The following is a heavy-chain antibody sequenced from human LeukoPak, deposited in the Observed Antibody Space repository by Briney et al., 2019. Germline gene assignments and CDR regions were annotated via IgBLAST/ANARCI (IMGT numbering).Heavy chain of an antibody. CDR2: IRYDGSNK. V-gene: IGHV3-30*02. D-gene: IGHD4-23*01. CDR1: GFTFSNYG. J-gene: IGHJ4*02. CDR3: AKAPVVLMTDD. Sequence: PGGSLRLSCAASGFTFSNYGMHWVRHAPGKGLEWVAFIRYDGSNKYYADSVTGRFTISRDNCTNWLYLQMISLRAEDTAVYQCAKAPVVLMTDDWGQGTLVTVSS.